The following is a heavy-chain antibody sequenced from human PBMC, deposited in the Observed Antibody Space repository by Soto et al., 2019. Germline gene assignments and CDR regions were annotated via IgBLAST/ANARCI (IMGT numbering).Heavy chain of an antibody. Sequence: QVQLVESGGGVVQPGRSLRLSCAASGFTFSSYGMHWVRQAPGKGLEWVAVISYDGSNKYYGDSVKGRFTLSGDNSKNTRYLQITSLRAADPGLYHCASSIYERGCDPWGQGTLVTVSS. CDR2: ISYDGSNK. CDR3: ASSIYERGCDP. V-gene: IGHV3-30*03. CDR1: GFTFSSYG. D-gene: IGHD5-12*01. J-gene: IGHJ5*02.